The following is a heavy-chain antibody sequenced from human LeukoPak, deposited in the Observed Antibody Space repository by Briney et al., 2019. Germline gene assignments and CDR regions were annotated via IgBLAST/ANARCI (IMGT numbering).Heavy chain of an antibody. D-gene: IGHD3-3*01. Sequence: PSDTLSLTCAVSGYSLSSNNWWVWMRQPPGKGLEWIGSIYYSGSTYYNPSLKSRVTISVDTSKNQFSLKLSSVTAADTAVYYCARHPWYDFWSGYSDQYGMDVWGQGTTVTVSS. J-gene: IGHJ6*02. CDR1: GYSLSSNNW. V-gene: IGHV4-38-2*01. CDR2: IYYSGST. CDR3: ARHPWYDFWSGYSDQYGMDV.